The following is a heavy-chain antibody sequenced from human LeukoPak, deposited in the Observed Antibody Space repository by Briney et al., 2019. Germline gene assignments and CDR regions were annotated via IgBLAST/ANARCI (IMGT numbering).Heavy chain of an antibody. Sequence: GGSLRLSCAASGFTFSSYGMHWVRQAPGKGLVGVAFIRIDGSDNNYADSVKGRFTISSDNSKNTLFLQMNSMRGEDTAVYYCAKDPVLVGATPDAFDIWGQGTMVTVSS. CDR2: IRIDGSDN. D-gene: IGHD1-26*01. J-gene: IGHJ3*02. CDR3: AKDPVLVGATPDAFDI. CDR1: GFTFSSYG. V-gene: IGHV3-30*02.